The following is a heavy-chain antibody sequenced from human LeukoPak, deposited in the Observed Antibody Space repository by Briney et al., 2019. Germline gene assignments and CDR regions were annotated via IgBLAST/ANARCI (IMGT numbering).Heavy chain of an antibody. CDR2: IYTSGST. Sequence: SETLSLTCTVSGGSISSYYWSWIRQPAGKGLEWIGRIYTSGSTNYNPSLKSRVTMSVDTSKNQFSLKLSSVTAADAAVYYCARSAMVRGVIPIIDWFDPWGQGTLVTVSS. D-gene: IGHD3-10*01. CDR3: ARSAMVRGVIPIIDWFDP. V-gene: IGHV4-4*07. CDR1: GGSISSYY. J-gene: IGHJ5*02.